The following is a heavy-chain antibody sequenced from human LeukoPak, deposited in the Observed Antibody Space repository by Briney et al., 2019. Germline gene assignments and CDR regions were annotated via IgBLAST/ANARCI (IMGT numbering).Heavy chain of an antibody. J-gene: IGHJ4*02. V-gene: IGHV3-49*04. CDR2: IRSKAYGGTT. CDR3: TSNIVGASIY. CDR1: GFTFSTHS. Sequence: GGSLRLSCSASGFTFSTHSMHWVRQAPGKGLEWVGFIRSKAYGGTTEYAASVKGRFTISRDDSKSIAYLQMNSLKTEDTAVYYCTSNIVGASIYWGQGTLVTVSS. D-gene: IGHD1-26*01.